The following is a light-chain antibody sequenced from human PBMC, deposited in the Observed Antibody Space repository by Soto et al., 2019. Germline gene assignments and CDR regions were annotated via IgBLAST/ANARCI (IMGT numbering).Light chain of an antibody. V-gene: IGLV2-14*01. CDR2: DVS. CDR1: SSDVGGYNY. Sequence: QSALTQPASASGSPGQSITISCTGTSSDVGGYNYVSWYQQHPGKAPKLMIYDVSKRPSGVSHRFSGSKSGNTASLTISGLQAEDEADYYCSSYTSSSTVVFGGGTKLTVL. J-gene: IGLJ2*01. CDR3: SSYTSSSTVV.